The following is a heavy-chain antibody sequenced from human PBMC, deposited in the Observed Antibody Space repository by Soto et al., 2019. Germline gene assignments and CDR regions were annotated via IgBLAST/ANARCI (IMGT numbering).Heavy chain of an antibody. V-gene: IGHV1-8*02. J-gene: IGHJ6*01. Sequence: QVQLVQSGAEVKKPGASVKVSCKASGYTFTSYDISWVRQAPGQGLEWMGWMNPNSGNTCYAQKFQGRVTMTRITPSSTAYDELSLLRSDYRALYSCATEGDGEMDLWGHGTTIT. CDR1: GYTFTSYD. CDR3: ATEGDGEMDL. CDR2: MNPNSGNT. D-gene: IGHD3-10*01.